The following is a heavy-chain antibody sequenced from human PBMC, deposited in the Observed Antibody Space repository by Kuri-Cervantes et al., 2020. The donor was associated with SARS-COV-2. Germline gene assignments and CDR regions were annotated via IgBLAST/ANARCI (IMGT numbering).Heavy chain of an antibody. CDR2: ISSSSSTI. CDR1: GFTFSSYS. V-gene: IGHV3-48*01. CDR3: ARVALYYDFWSGPDNWYFDL. D-gene: IGHD3-3*01. Sequence: GESLKISCAASGFTFSSYSMNWVRQAPGKGLEWVSYISSSSSTIYYADPVKGRFTISRDNAKNSLYLQMNSLRAEDTAVYYCARVALYYDFWSGPDNWYFDLWGRGTLVTVSS. J-gene: IGHJ2*01.